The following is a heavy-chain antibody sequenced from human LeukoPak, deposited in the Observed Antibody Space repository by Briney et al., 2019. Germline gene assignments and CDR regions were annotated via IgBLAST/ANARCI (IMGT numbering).Heavy chain of an antibody. CDR1: GFTFSNYV. J-gene: IGHJ4*02. CDR3: AKDQMIAGGQVY. Sequence: GGSLRLSCAASGFTFSNYVMSWVRQAPGEGLEWVSAISGSGSNTFYADSVKDRFTISRDNSKSTLYLQMNSLRAEDTAIYYCAKDQMIAGGQVYWGQGTLVTVSS. D-gene: IGHD3-22*01. CDR2: ISGSGSNT. V-gene: IGHV3-23*01.